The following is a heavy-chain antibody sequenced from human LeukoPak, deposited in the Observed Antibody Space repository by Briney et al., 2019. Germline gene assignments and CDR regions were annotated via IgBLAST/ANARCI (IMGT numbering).Heavy chain of an antibody. CDR2: IYYSGST. V-gene: IGHV4-59*01. D-gene: IGHD3-3*01. CDR3: ARSGTYYDFWSGYWIGAAVDYYYYMDV. CDR1: GGSISSYY. Sequence: SETLSLTCTVSGGSISSYYWSWSRQRPWPGQEWIGYIYYSGSTNYNPSLKSRVTISVDTAKNQFSLKLSSVTAADTAVYYCARSGTYYDFWSGYWIGAAVDYYYYMDVWGKGTTVTVSS. J-gene: IGHJ6*03.